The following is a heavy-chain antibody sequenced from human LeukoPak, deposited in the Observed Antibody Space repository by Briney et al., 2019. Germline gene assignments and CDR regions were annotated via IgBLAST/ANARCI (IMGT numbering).Heavy chain of an antibody. CDR1: GYTFTGYY. CDR3: ARVESYKDAFDI. J-gene: IGHJ3*02. V-gene: IGHV1-2*02. D-gene: IGHD1-26*01. CDR2: INPNSGGT. Sequence: ASVKVSCKASGYTFTGYYMHWVRQAPGQGLEWMGWINPNSGGTNYAQKFQGRVTMTRDTSISTAYMELSRLRSDDTAVYYCARVESYKDAFDIWGQGTMVTVSP.